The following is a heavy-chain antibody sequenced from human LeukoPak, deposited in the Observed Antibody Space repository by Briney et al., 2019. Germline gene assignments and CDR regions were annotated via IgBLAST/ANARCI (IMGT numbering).Heavy chain of an antibody. CDR3: ARSVRGVIMYYFDY. CDR1: GGSISSSSYY. D-gene: IGHD3-10*01. Sequence: SETLSLTCTVSGGSISSSSYYWGWIRQPPGKGLEWIGYIYYSGSTNYNPSLKSRVTISVDTSKNQFSLKLSSVTAADTAVYYCARSVRGVIMYYFDYWGQGTLVTVSS. V-gene: IGHV4-61*05. J-gene: IGHJ4*02. CDR2: IYYSGST.